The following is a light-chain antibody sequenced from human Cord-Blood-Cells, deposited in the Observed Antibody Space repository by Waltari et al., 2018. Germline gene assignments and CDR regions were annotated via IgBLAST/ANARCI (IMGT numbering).Light chain of an antibody. V-gene: IGKV3-20*01. CDR1: QSVSSSY. Sequence: EIVLTQSPGTLSLSPGERATLSCRASQSVSSSYLAGYQQKPGQAPRLLIYGASSRATGIPDRFSGSWSWTDFTLTISRLEPDDFAVYYCQQYGSSPPYTFGQGTKLEIK. CDR3: QQYGSSPPYT. J-gene: IGKJ2*01. CDR2: GAS.